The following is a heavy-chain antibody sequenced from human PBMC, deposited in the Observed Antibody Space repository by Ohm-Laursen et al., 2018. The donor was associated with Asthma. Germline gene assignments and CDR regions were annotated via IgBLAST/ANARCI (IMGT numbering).Heavy chain of an antibody. CDR3: ARGRVEARRSAYYYYRMDV. CDR1: GFTFSNFA. Sequence: SLRLSCSASGFTFSNFAMHWVRQAPGKGLEWVAGILYDGSDKNYAASVKGRFTISRDNSKNTLYLQMNSLRAEDTAVYSCARGRVEARRSAYYYYRMDVWGQGTTVTVSS. J-gene: IGHJ6*02. V-gene: IGHV3-33*01. CDR2: ILYDGSDK. D-gene: IGHD6-6*01.